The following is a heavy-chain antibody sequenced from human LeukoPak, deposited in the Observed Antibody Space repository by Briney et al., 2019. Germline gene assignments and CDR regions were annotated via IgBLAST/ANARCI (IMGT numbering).Heavy chain of an antibody. CDR2: ISGSGGST. D-gene: IGHD5-18*01. CDR1: GFTFSSYG. J-gene: IGHJ4*02. V-gene: IGHV3-23*01. Sequence: GGTLRLSCAASGFTFSSYGMSWVRQAPGKGLEWVSAISGSGGSTYYADSVKGRFTISRDNSKNTLYLQMNSLRAEDTAVYYCARDPTSGEYSYDGEGYWGQGTLVTVSS. CDR3: ARDPTSGEYSYDGEGY.